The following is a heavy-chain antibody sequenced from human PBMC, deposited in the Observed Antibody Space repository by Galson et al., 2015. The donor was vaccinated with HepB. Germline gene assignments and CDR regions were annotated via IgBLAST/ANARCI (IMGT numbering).Heavy chain of an antibody. D-gene: IGHD2-2*01. J-gene: IGHJ6*02. CDR2: ITGSVDRT. V-gene: IGHV3-23*01. CDR3: ASRMVPAAIGLDV. CDR1: GFTSGSYD. Sequence: SLRLSCAASGFTSGSYDMIWVRQAPGRGLEWVSVITGSVDRTYYADSVKGRFTISRDNSKNTLFPQMSSLRAEDTAVYYCASRMVPAAIGLDVWGQGTTVTVSS.